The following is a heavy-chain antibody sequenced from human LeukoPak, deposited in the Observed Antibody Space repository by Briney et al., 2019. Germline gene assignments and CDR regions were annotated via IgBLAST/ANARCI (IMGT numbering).Heavy chain of an antibody. Sequence: PGGSLRLSCAASGFTFSSYAMSWVRHAPGKGLEGGSAISGSGGSTYYADSVKGRFTVSRDNSKNTLYLQMNSLRAEDTAVYYCAKDIAARRFLFMIFDYWGQGTLVTVSS. V-gene: IGHV3-23*01. CDR1: GFTFSSYA. J-gene: IGHJ4*02. CDR2: ISGSGGST. D-gene: IGHD6-6*01. CDR3: AKDIAARRFLFMIFDY.